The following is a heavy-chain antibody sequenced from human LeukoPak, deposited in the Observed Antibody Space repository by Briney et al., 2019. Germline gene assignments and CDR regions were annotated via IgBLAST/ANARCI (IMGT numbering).Heavy chain of an antibody. D-gene: IGHD7-27*01. CDR3: ATSSELGTFDY. J-gene: IGHJ4*02. CDR1: GFTVSSNY. Sequence: GGSLRLSCAASGFTVSSNYMSWVRQAPGKGLEWVSVIYSGGSIYYADSVKGRFTISRHNSKNTLYLQMNSLRAEDTAVYYCATSSELGTFDYWGQGTLVTVSS. V-gene: IGHV3-53*04. CDR2: IYSGGSI.